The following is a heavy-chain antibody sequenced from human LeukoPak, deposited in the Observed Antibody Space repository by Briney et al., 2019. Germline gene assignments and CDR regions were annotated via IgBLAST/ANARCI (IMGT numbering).Heavy chain of an antibody. CDR2: IYYSGST. V-gene: IGHV4-31*03. J-gene: IGHJ4*02. CDR3: ARETPNIAAAGFDY. Sequence: SETLSLTCTVSGGSISSGGYYWSWIRQHPGKGLEWIGYIYYSGSTYYNPSLKSRVTISVDTSKNQFSLKLSSVTAADTAVYYCARETPNIAAAGFDYWGQGTLVTVSS. D-gene: IGHD6-13*01. CDR1: GGSISSGGYY.